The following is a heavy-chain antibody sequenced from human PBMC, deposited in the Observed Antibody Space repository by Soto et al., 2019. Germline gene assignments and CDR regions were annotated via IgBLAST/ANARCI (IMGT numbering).Heavy chain of an antibody. CDR2: IYYSGST. J-gene: IGHJ3*02. V-gene: IGHV4-39*07. CDR1: GGSISSSSYY. CDR3: ARDFGYSYGYAFDI. D-gene: IGHD5-18*01. Sequence: SETLSLTCTVSGGSISSSSYYWGWIRQPPGKGLEWIGSIYYSGSTYYNPSLKSRVTISVDTTKNQFSMKLSSVTAADTAMYYCARDFGYSYGYAFDIWVQGTMVTVSS.